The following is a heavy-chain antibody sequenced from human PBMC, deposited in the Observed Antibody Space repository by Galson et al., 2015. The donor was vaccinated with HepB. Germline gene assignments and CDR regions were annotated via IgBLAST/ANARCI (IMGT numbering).Heavy chain of an antibody. CDR2: IKQDGSDK. Sequence: SLRLSCAASGFTFSSYWMSWIRQAPGKGLEWVANIKQDGSDKYYVDSVKGRFTSSRDNAKNSLYLQMNSLRVEDTAVYYCVRESLIVGASTSAFDIWGQGTMVTVSS. D-gene: IGHD1-26*01. CDR3: VRESLIVGASTSAFDI. V-gene: IGHV3-7*01. CDR1: GFTFSSYW. J-gene: IGHJ3*02.